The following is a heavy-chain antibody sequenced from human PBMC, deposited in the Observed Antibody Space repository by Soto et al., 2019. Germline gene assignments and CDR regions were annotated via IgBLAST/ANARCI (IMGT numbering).Heavy chain of an antibody. CDR3: SRPVIAVAGTADY. V-gene: IGHV3-49*03. J-gene: IGHJ4*02. CDR1: GFTFGDYA. CDR2: IRSKAYGGTT. Sequence: GSLRLSCTASGFTFGDYAMSWFRQAPGKGLEWVGFIRSKAYGGTTKYAASVKGRFTISRDDSKSIVYLQMNSLKTEDTAVYYCSRPVIAVAGTADYWGQGTLVTVSS. D-gene: IGHD6-19*01.